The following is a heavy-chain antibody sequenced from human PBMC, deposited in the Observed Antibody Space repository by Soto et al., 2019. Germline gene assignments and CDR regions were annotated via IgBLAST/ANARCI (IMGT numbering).Heavy chain of an antibody. CDR2: IYSGGST. D-gene: IGHD3-22*01. CDR3: ARDAYYYET. V-gene: IGHV3-53*01. Sequence: PXGALKVSCSASGFTVSSNYMSWVRQAPGKGLEWVSVIYSGGSTYYADSVKGRFTISRDNSKNTLYLQMNSLRAEDTAVYYCARDAYYYETWGQGKMVTVS. CDR1: GFTVSSNY. J-gene: IGHJ3*01.